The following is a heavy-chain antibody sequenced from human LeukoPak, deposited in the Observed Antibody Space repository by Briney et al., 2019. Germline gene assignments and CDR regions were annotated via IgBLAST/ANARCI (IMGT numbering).Heavy chain of an antibody. CDR1: GGTFSSYA. CDR2: IIPIFGTA. J-gene: IGHJ3*02. CDR3: ARDHTGYCSSTSCYDAFDI. D-gene: IGHD2-2*03. Sequence: ASVKVSCKASGGTFSSYAISWVRQAPGQGLEWMGGIIPIFGTANYAQKFQGRVTITADESTSTAYMELSSLRSEDTAVYYCARDHTGYCSSTSCYDAFDIWGQGTMVTVSS. V-gene: IGHV1-69*13.